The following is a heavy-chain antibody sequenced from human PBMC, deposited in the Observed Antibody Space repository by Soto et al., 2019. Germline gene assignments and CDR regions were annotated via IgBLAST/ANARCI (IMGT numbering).Heavy chain of an antibody. CDR3: ARDPLFSVAIDLVYYYGMDV. D-gene: IGHD6-19*01. CDR1: GFRFSSYG. Sequence: GGSLRLSCAASGFRFSSYGMHWVRQAPGKGLEWVAVIGYDGSIKHYADSVKGRFTISRDNSRDTLYVQMDSLRAEDTALYYCARDPLFSVAIDLVYYYGMDVWGGGT. CDR2: IGYDGSIK. J-gene: IGHJ6*02. V-gene: IGHV3-33*01.